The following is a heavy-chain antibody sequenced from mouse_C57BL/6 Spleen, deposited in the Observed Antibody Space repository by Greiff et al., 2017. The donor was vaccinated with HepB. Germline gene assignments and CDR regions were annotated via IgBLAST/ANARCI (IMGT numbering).Heavy chain of an antibody. D-gene: IGHD3-2*02. Sequence: VQLQESGPELVKPGASVKISCKASGYAFSSSWMNWVKQRPGKGLEWIGRIYPGDGATNYNGKFKGRATLTANKASSAAYMPLSSLTSEGSAVYFRLDRSGPAWFAYWGQGTLVTVAA. J-gene: IGHJ3*01. CDR3: LDRSGPAWFAY. V-gene: IGHV1-82*01. CDR1: GYAFSSSW. CDR2: IYPGDGAT.